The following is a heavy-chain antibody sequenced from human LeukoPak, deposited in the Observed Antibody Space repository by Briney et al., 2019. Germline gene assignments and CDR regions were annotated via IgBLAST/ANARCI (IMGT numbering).Heavy chain of an antibody. CDR3: TTDIRYFDPRIDY. V-gene: IGHV3-15*01. CDR1: GFTFSNAW. CDR2: RKSKTDGGTT. Sequence: GGSLRLSCAASGFTFSNAWMSWVRQAPAKGQELVGRRKSKTDGGTTDYAAPVKGRFTISRDASKNTLYLQMNSLKTEDTAVYYCTTDIRYFDPRIDYWGQGTLVTVSS. D-gene: IGHD3-9*01. J-gene: IGHJ4*02.